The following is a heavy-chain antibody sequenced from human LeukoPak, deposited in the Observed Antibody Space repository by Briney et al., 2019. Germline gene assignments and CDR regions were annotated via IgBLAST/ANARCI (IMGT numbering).Heavy chain of an antibody. J-gene: IGHJ5*02. V-gene: IGHV4-61*02. CDR2: IYTSGST. CDR3: AREEGYSSSSLWFDP. D-gene: IGHD6-6*01. CDR1: GGSISSGSYY. Sequence: SETLSLTCTVSGGSISSGSYYWSWIRQPAGKGLEWIGRIYTSGSTNYNPSLKSQVTISVDTSKNQFSLKLSSVTAADTAVYYCAREEGYSSSSLWFDPWGQGTLVTVSS.